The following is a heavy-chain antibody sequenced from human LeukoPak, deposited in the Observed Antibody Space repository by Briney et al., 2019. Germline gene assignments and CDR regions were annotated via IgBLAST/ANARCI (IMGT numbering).Heavy chain of an antibody. CDR1: GGSFSGYY. V-gene: IGHV4-59*01. Sequence: NSSETLSLTCAVYGGSFSGYYWSWIRQPPGKGLEWIGYIYYSGSTNYNPSLKSRVTISVDTSKNQFSLKLSSVTAADTAVYYCARGGRIWFDPWGQGTLVTVSS. J-gene: IGHJ5*02. CDR2: IYYSGST. CDR3: ARGGRIWFDP.